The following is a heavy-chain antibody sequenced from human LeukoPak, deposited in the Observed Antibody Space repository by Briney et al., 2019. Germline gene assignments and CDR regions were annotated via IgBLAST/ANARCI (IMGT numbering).Heavy chain of an antibody. V-gene: IGHV4-39*01. CDR2: IYYSGTA. D-gene: IGHD2-15*01. CDR1: GGSISSSSYY. J-gene: IGHJ4*02. CDR3: ARGYCSGGSCYLFDY. Sequence: TSETLSLTCTVSGGSISSSSYYWGWIRQPPGKGLEWIGSIYYSGTAYYNPSLKSRVTISVDKSKNQFSVKLTSVTAADTAVYYCARGYCSGGSCYLFDYWGQGTLVTVSS.